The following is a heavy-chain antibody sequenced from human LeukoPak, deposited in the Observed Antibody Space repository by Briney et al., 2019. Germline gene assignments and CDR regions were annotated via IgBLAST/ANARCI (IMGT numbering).Heavy chain of an antibody. CDR2: INSDGSST. CDR1: GFTLSSYW. Sequence: PGGSLRLSCAASGFTLSSYWMHWVRQAPGKGLVWVSRINSDGSSTRYADSVKGRFTISRDNAKNSLYLQMNSLRAEDTAVYYCARERMAAMVYGEGLDYWGQGTLVTVSS. V-gene: IGHV3-74*01. D-gene: IGHD2-8*01. CDR3: ARERMAAMVYGEGLDY. J-gene: IGHJ4*02.